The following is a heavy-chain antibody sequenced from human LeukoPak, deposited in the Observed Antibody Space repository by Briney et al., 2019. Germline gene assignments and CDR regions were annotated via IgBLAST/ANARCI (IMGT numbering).Heavy chain of an antibody. CDR3: ARDSSNDY. V-gene: IGHV3-53*01. Sequence: GGSLRLSCAASEFTLSSYWMTWVRQAPGKGLEWVSVIYSGGSTYYADSVKGRFTISRDNSKNTLYLQMNSLRDEDTAVYYCARDSSNDYWGQGTLVTVSS. CDR1: EFTLSSYW. CDR2: IYSGGST. J-gene: IGHJ4*02.